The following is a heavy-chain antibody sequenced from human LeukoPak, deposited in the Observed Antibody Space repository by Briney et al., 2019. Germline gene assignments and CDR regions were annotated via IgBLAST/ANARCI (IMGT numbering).Heavy chain of an antibody. CDR3: ARGSCPYYFPD. CDR2: LIPNSVGT. Sequence: ASVKVSCEASGYTFTGSYVHWGRQAPGQGLERMGWLIPNSVGTNNAQKFQGTAPMTRHTSISTANMALSRLRSHDTAVYPCARGSCPYYFPDWGQGTLATVPS. V-gene: IGHV1-2*02. J-gene: IGHJ4*02. CDR1: GYTFTGSY.